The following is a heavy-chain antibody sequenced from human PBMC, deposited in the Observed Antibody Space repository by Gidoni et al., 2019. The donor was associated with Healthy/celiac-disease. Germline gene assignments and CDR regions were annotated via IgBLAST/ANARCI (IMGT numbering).Heavy chain of an antibody. V-gene: IGHV3-7*01. D-gene: IGHD6-13*01. Sequence: EVQLVESGGGLFQPGGSLRLSCSASGFTFSSYWMSWVRQAPGKGLEWVANIKQDGSEKYYVDSVKGRFTISRDNAKNSLYLKMNSLRAEDTAVYYCASSGISDAFDIWGQGTMVTVSS. CDR3: ASSGISDAFDI. CDR2: IKQDGSEK. J-gene: IGHJ3*02. CDR1: GFTFSSYW.